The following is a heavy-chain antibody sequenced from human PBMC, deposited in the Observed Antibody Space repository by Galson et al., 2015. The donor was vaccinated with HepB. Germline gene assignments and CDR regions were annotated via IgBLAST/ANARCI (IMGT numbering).Heavy chain of an antibody. CDR2: ISYVTGTI. V-gene: IGHV3-48*01. CDR3: ARMGSYGNPSDFHYGLGV. D-gene: IGHD2-2*01. Sequence: SLRLSCAASGFTFSNYTMNWVRQALGKGLEWVSYISYVTGTIYYADSVRGRFTISRDNAKNSLYLQMNSLRAEDTAVYYCARMGSYGNPSDFHYGLGVWGQGIKVVVFS. CDR1: GFTFSNYT. J-gene: IGHJ6*02.